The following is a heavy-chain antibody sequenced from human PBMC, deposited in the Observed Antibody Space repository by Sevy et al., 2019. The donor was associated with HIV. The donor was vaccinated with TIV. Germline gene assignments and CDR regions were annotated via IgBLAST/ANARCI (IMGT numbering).Heavy chain of an antibody. V-gene: IGHV1-69*06. D-gene: IGHD2-2*01. Sequence: ASVKVSCKTSGGTFTNFAFSWVRQAPGQGLEWMGGIIPSSDTTRFAQNFQDRLTLTADKSTSTVFMEMSSLEFDDTAIYYCASGVGGATFYAHFDFWGQGSRVTVSS. CDR3: ASGVGGATFYAHFDF. CDR1: GGTFTNFA. J-gene: IGHJ4*02. CDR2: IIPSSDTT.